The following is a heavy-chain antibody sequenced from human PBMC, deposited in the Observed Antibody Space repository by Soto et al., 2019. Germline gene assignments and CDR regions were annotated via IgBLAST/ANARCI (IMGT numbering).Heavy chain of an antibody. CDR1: GFTFSSYA. Sequence: EVQLLESGGGLAQPGGSLRLSCAASGFTFSSYAMSWVRQAPGKGLDWVSSVSTSGVTYYADSVKGRFTSSRDNSKNTLYLQLNSPTAEDTAVYYCAKNYQFDSWGQGTRVTVSS. CDR3: AKNYQFDS. V-gene: IGHV3-23*01. J-gene: IGHJ4*02. D-gene: IGHD2-2*01. CDR2: VSTSGVT.